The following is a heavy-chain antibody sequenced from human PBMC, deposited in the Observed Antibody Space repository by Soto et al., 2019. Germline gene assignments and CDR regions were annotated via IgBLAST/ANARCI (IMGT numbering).Heavy chain of an antibody. V-gene: IGHV3-74*01. J-gene: IGHJ4*02. D-gene: IGHD3-10*01. CDR2: IYNDGTYS. CDR1: GFIFKMYW. CDR3: TRGPRRISTGTGAY. Sequence: GGSLRLSCAASGFIFKMYWMHWVRQSPGKGLVWISRIYNDGTYSDYADSVRGRFTISRDNVNDTLYLQMNNLRAEDSGLYYCTRGPRRISTGTGAYRGQGTQVTGSS.